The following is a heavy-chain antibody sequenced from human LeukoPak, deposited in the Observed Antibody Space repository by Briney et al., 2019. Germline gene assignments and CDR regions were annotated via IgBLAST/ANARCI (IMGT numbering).Heavy chain of an antibody. J-gene: IGHJ4*02. CDR2: IYTSGST. CDR3: ASTYDSSGYYYPFDY. Sequence: SQTLSLTCTVSGGSISSGSYYWSWIRQPAGKGLEWIGCIYTSGSTNYNPSLKSRVTISVDTSKNQFSLKLSSVTAADTAVYYCASTYDSSGYYYPFDYWGQGTLVTVSS. V-gene: IGHV4-61*02. CDR1: GGSISSGSYY. D-gene: IGHD3-22*01.